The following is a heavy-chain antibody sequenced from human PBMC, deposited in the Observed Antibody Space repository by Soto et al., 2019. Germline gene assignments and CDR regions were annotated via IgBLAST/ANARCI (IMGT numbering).Heavy chain of an antibody. V-gene: IGHV3-9*01. CDR2: ISWNSGDI. CDR1: GFSFDDYG. J-gene: IGHJ4*02. CDR3: AKDNDLDRDGPFDY. D-gene: IGHD2-2*03. Sequence: EVQLVESGGGSVQPGRSLRLSCAASGFSFDDYGMHWVRQGPGKGLVWVSGISWNSGDIYCADSVKGRFTISRDNAKRSLYLQMNSLRTEDTALYYCAKDNDLDRDGPFDYWGQGILVTVSS.